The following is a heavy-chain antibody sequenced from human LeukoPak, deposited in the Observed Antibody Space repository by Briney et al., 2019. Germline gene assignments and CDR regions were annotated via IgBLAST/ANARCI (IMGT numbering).Heavy chain of an antibody. Sequence: PGPSLRLSCAASGSTFSDYYMSWIRQAPGKGLEWVSYISSSGSTIYYADSVKGRFNISRDNAKNSLYLQMNSLRAEDTAVYYCARVISSSSSGGDWFDPWGQGTLVTVSS. CDR1: GSTFSDYY. CDR3: ARVISSSSSGGDWFDP. D-gene: IGHD6-6*01. J-gene: IGHJ5*02. CDR2: ISSSGSTI. V-gene: IGHV3-11*01.